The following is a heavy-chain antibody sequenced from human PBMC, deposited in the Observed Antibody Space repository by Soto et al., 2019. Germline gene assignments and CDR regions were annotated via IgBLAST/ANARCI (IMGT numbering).Heavy chain of an antibody. J-gene: IGHJ6*02. CDR1: GYVFANYR. CDR2: IYPGDSDT. CDR3: ARQGLYGSDWDGMDV. D-gene: IGHD2-2*02. V-gene: IGHV5-51*01. Sequence: PGESLKISCKASGYVFANYRIGWVRQMPGKGLEWMGIIYPGDSDTKYGPSLQGQVTISADKSISTAYLQWSSLKASDTAMYYCARQGLYGSDWDGMDVWGQGTTVTVSS.